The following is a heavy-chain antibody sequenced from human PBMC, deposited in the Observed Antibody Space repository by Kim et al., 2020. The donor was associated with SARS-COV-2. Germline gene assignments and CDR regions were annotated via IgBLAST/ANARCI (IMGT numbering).Heavy chain of an antibody. V-gene: IGHV1-46*01. J-gene: IGHJ3*02. Sequence: ASVKVSCKASGYTFTSYYMHWVRQAPGQGLEWMGIINPSGGSTSYAQKFQGRVTMTRDTSTSTVYMELSSLRSEDTAVYYCARDQEQQLLTPFHDAFDIWGQGTMVTVYS. D-gene: IGHD6-13*01. CDR1: GYTFTSYY. CDR2: INPSGGST. CDR3: ARDQEQQLLTPFHDAFDI.